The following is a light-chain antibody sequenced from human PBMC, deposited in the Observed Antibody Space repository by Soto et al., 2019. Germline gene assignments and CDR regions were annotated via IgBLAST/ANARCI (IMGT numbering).Light chain of an antibody. CDR2: GAS. Sequence: EIVLTQSPGTLSLSPGERATLSCRASQSVSSSYIAWYQQKPGQAPRLLIYGASSRATGIPDRFSGSGSGTDFTLTISRLEPEDFAVYYCQQGKTFGQGTKLEIK. CDR1: QSVSSSY. J-gene: IGKJ2*01. CDR3: QQGKT. V-gene: IGKV3-20*01.